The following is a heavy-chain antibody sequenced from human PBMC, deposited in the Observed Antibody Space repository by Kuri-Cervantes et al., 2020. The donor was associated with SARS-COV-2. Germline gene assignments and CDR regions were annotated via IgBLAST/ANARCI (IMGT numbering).Heavy chain of an antibody. Sequence: ASVQVSCKASGYTFTSYGISWVRQAPGQGLEWKGWISAYNGNTNYAQKLQGRVNMTTDTSTSTAYMGLRSLRSDDTAVYYCARIEPYYDFWSVYLGWFDPWGQGTLVTVSS. CDR3: ARIEPYYDFWSVYLGWFDP. V-gene: IGHV1-18*01. D-gene: IGHD3-3*01. CDR2: ISAYNGNT. CDR1: GYTFTSYG. J-gene: IGHJ5*02.